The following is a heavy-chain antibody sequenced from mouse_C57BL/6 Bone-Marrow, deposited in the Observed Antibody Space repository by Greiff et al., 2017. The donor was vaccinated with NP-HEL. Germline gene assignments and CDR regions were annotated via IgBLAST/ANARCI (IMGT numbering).Heavy chain of an antibody. CDR1: GYTFTDYY. CDR2: IYPGSGNT. Sequence: VQLQQSGAELVRPGASVKLSCKASGYTFTDYYINWVKQRPGQGLEWIARIYPGSGNTYYNEKFKGKATLTAEKSSSTAYMQLSSLTSEDSAVYFCAREGAPSGAMDYWGQGTSVTVSS. V-gene: IGHV1-76*01. CDR3: AREGAPSGAMDY. J-gene: IGHJ4*01.